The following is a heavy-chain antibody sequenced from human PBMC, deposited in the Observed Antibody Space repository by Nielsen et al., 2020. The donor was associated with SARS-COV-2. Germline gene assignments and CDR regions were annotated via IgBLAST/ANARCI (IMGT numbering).Heavy chain of an antibody. CDR2: INPNSGGT. Sequence: ASVKVSCKASGYTFTSYDINWVRQATGQGLEWMGWINPNSGGTNYAQKFQGRVTMTRDTSISTAYMELSRLRSDDTAVYYCARDPLGYCSSTSCSGHYYYGMDVWGQGTTVTVSS. J-gene: IGHJ6*02. CDR3: ARDPLGYCSSTSCSGHYYYGMDV. D-gene: IGHD2-2*03. CDR1: GYTFTSYD. V-gene: IGHV1-2*02.